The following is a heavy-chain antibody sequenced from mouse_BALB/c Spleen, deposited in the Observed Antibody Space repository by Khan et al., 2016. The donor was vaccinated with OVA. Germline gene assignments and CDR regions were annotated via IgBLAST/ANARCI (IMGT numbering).Heavy chain of an antibody. J-gene: IGHJ2*01. D-gene: IGHD1-2*01. CDR1: GYSITSGYG. V-gene: IGHV3-1*02. CDR2: IRYSGST. CDR3: ARTARIKY. Sequence: EVQLLESGPGLVKPSQSLSLTCTVTGYSITSGYGWNWIRQFPGNQLEWMGYIRYSGSTNYNPSLKSRISITRDTSKNQFFLQLNSVTTEDTATYYCARTARIKYWGQGTTLTVSA.